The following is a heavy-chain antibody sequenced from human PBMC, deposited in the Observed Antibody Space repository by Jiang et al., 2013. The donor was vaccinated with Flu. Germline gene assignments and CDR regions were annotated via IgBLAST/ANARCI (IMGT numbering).Heavy chain of an antibody. CDR3: VRLWLGIRPPDY. CDR1: GGSLRSSSYY. V-gene: IGHV4-39*01. J-gene: IGHJ4*02. CDR2: IYYSGST. D-gene: IGHD6-19*01. Sequence: PGLVKPSETLSLTCTVSGGSLRSSSYYWGWIRQPPGKGLEWIGSIYYSGSTYYNPSLKSRVTISVDMSKNQFSLKLNSVTAADTAVYYCVRLWLGIRPPDYWGQGTLVTVSS.